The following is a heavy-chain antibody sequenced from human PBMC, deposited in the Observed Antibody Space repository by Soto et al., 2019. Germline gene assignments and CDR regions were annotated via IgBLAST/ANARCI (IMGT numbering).Heavy chain of an antibody. V-gene: IGHV1-2*02. CDR2: INPNSGGT. CDR3: ARSPITIFGVVIIRYFDY. D-gene: IGHD3-3*01. J-gene: IGHJ4*02. CDR1: GYTFTGYY. Sequence: ASVKVSCKASGYTFTGYYMHWVRQAPGQGLEWMGWINPNSGGTNYAQKFQGRVTMTRDTSISTAYMELSRLRSDDTAVYYCARSPITIFGVVIIRYFDYWGQGTLVTVSS.